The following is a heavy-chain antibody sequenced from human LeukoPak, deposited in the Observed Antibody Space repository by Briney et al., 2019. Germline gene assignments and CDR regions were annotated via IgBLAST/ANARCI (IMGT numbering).Heavy chain of an antibody. Sequence: GGSLRLSCEASGFTFSSYSMNWVRQAPGKGLEWVSSVSSSSSYIYYADSVKGRFTISRDNAKNSLYLQMNSLRAEDTAVYYCARSTGYCSGGSCWNFDYWGQGTLVTVSS. D-gene: IGHD2-15*01. CDR1: GFTFSSYS. V-gene: IGHV3-21*01. J-gene: IGHJ4*02. CDR2: VSSSSSYI. CDR3: ARSTGYCSGGSCWNFDY.